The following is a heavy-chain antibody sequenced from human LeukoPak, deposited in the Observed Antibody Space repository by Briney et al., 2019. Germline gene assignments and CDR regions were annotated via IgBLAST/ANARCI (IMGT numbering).Heavy chain of an antibody. D-gene: IGHD6-13*01. J-gene: IGHJ4*02. CDR3: GRGLKELTGYSSSWLTFDY. CDR1: GGSFSGYY. CDR2: INHRGST. Sequence: SETLSLTCAVHGGSFSGYYWSWIRQPPGKGLEWIGEINHRGSTNYNPPLKSRATISVETSKNKFSLKLSSVTAADTAVYYCGRGLKELTGYSSSWLTFDYWGQGTLVTVSS. V-gene: IGHV4-34*01.